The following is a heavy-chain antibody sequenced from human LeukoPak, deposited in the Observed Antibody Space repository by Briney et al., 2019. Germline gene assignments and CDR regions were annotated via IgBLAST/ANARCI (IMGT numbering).Heavy chain of an antibody. D-gene: IGHD2-2*01. CDR3: ARDVAVVPAAPTEHYFDY. J-gene: IGHJ4*02. CDR2: INHSGST. V-gene: IGHV4-34*01. Sequence: SETLSLTCAVYGGSFSGYYWSWIRQPPGKGLEWIGEINHSGSTNYNPSLKSRVTISVDTSKNQFSLKLSSVTAADTAVYYYARDVAVVPAAPTEHYFDYWGQGTLVTVSS. CDR1: GGSFSGYY.